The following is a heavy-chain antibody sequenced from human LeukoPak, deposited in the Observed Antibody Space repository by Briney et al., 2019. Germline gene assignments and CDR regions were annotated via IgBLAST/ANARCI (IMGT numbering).Heavy chain of an antibody. Sequence: PSQTLSLTCTVSGGSISSGDYYWRWIRQPPGKGLEWIGYIYYSGSPYYNPSLKSRVTISVDTSKNQFSLQLSSVTTADTAVYYCARDQVGRYYDILTGFYYYGMDVWGQGTTVTVSS. CDR1: GGSISSGDYY. CDR2: IYYSGSP. V-gene: IGHV4-30-4*01. J-gene: IGHJ6*02. D-gene: IGHD3-9*01. CDR3: ARDQVGRYYDILTGFYYYGMDV.